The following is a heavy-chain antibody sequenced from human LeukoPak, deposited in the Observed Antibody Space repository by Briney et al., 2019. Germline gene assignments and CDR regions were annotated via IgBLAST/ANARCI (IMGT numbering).Heavy chain of an antibody. D-gene: IGHD1-26*01. CDR3: ARARPSPLYSGSYADAFDI. Sequence: KPGGSLRLSCAASGFTFSSYSMNWVRQAPGKGLEWVSSISSSSSYIYYADSVKGRFTISRDNAKNSLYLQMNSLRAEDTAVYYCARARPSPLYSGSYADAFDIWGQGTMVTVSS. CDR1: GFTFSSYS. CDR2: ISSSSSYI. J-gene: IGHJ3*02. V-gene: IGHV3-21*01.